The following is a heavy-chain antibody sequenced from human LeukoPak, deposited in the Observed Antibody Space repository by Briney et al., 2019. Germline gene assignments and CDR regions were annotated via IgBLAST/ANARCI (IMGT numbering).Heavy chain of an antibody. V-gene: IGHV1-69*05. CDR1: GGTFSSYA. D-gene: IGHD3-22*01. Sequence: SVKVSCKASGGTFSSYAISWVRRAPGQGLEWMGGIIPIFGTANYAQKFQGRVTMTTDTSTSTAYMELRSLRSDDTAVYYCARDPDLGYYDSSGGFDPWGQGTLVTVSS. J-gene: IGHJ5*02. CDR3: ARDPDLGYYDSSGGFDP. CDR2: IIPIFGTA.